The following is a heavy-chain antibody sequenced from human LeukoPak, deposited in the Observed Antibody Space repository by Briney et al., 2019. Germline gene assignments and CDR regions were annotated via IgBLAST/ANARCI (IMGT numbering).Heavy chain of an antibody. V-gene: IGHV3-48*04. CDR2: ISSSSSTI. Sequence: GGSLRLSCAASGFTFSSYSMNWVRQAPGKGLEWVSYISSSSSTIYYADSVKGRFAISRDNAKNSLYLQMNSLRAEDTAVYYCARSPRYCSGGSCLDYWGQGTLVTVSS. D-gene: IGHD2-15*01. CDR3: ARSPRYCSGGSCLDY. J-gene: IGHJ4*02. CDR1: GFTFSSYS.